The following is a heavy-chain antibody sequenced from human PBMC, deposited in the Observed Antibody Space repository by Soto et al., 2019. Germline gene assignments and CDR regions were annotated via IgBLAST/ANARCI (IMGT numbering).Heavy chain of an antibody. CDR1: GGSISSGVHS. CDR2: IFQREST. CDR3: ARYNFRIRTFDL. V-gene: IGHV4-30-2*01. Sequence: QLQLQESGSGLVKPSQTLSLTCAVSGGSISSGVHSWSWIRQPPGKGLEWIGYIFQRESTYYTPSLKTRVTISIGRFKHQFSLKLTAVTAADTAVYYCARYNFRIRTFDLWGQGTLVTVSS. J-gene: IGHJ5*02. D-gene: IGHD1-20*01.